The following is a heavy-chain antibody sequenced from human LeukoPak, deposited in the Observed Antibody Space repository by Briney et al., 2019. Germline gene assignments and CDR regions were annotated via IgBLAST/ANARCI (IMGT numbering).Heavy chain of an antibody. D-gene: IGHD1-26*01. V-gene: IGHV1-2*02. CDR2: INPNSGGT. CDR3: ASWPSLVGATINWFDP. J-gene: IGHJ5*02. CDR1: GYTFTGYY. Sequence: ASVKVSCKASGYTFTGYYMHWVRQAPGQGLEWMGWINPNSGGTNYAQKFQGRVTMTRDTSISTAYMELSRLRSDDTAVYYCASWPSLVGATINWFDPWGQGTLVTVSS.